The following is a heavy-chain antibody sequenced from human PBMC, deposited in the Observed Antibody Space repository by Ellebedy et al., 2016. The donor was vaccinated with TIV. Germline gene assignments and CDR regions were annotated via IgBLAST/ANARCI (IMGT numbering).Heavy chain of an antibody. J-gene: IGHJ4*02. CDR2: ISPDDFNI. V-gene: IGHV3-11*04. CDR1: GFNFRDHF. D-gene: IGHD3-3*01. CDR3: ARACFGVACYFDH. Sequence: GESLKISCAASGFNFRDHFMSWVRQAPGKGLEWISYISPDDFNIRYAATVKGRFIISRDNAKTSLYLEMNNLKADDTAVYYCARACFGVACYFDHWGQGTLVTVSS.